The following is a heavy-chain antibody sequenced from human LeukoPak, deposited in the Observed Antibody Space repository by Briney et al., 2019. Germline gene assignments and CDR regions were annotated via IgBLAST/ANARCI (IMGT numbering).Heavy chain of an antibody. V-gene: IGHV4-30-4*07. CDR1: GGSISSGGYS. J-gene: IGHJ4*02. CDR2: IYYSGST. CDR3: ARLSTVTTSFDY. D-gene: IGHD4-17*01. Sequence: SETLSLTCAVSGGSISSGGYSWSWIRQPPGKGLEWIGYIYYSGSTYYNPSLKSRVTISVDTSKSQFSLKLSSVTAADTAVYYCARLSTVTTSFDYWGQGTLVTVSS.